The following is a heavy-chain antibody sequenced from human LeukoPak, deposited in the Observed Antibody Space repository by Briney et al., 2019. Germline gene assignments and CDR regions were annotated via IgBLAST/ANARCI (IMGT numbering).Heavy chain of an antibody. D-gene: IGHD1-26*01. V-gene: IGHV3-30*04. Sequence: PGGSLRLSCAASGFTFSSYAMHWVRQAPGKGLEWVAVISYDGSNKYYADSVKGRFTISRDNSKNTLYLQMNSLRTEDSAVYFCAKDFRVGARSFDYWGQGTLVTVSS. J-gene: IGHJ4*02. CDR3: AKDFRVGARSFDY. CDR2: ISYDGSNK. CDR1: GFTFSSYA.